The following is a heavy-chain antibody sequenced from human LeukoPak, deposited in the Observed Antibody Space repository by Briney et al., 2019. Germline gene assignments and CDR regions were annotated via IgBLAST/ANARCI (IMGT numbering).Heavy chain of an antibody. Sequence: SVKVSCKASGGTFSSYAISWVRQAPGQGLEWMGGIIPIFGTANYAQKFQGRVTITTDESTSTAYMELSSLRSEDTAVYYCARGRYGSSGYQYYYYYMDVWGKGTTVTVSS. V-gene: IGHV1-69*05. J-gene: IGHJ6*03. CDR1: GGTFSSYA. CDR3: ARGRYGSSGYQYYYYYMDV. D-gene: IGHD3-22*01. CDR2: IIPIFGTA.